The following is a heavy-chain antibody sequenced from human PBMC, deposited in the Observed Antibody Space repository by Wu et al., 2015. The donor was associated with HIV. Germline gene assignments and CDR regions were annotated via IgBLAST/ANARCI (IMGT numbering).Heavy chain of an antibody. CDR1: GYTFTGYY. D-gene: IGHD2-2*01. J-gene: IGHJ4*02. CDR2: INPNSGGT. V-gene: IGHV1-2*02. CDR3: ARDYQLLLYRALFDY. Sequence: QVQLVQSGAEVKKPGASMRVSCQASGYTFTGYYMHWVRQAPGQGLEWMGWINPNSGGTNYAQKFQGRVTMTRDTSISTAYMELSRLRSDDTAVYYCARDYQLLLYRALFDYWGQGTLVTVSS.